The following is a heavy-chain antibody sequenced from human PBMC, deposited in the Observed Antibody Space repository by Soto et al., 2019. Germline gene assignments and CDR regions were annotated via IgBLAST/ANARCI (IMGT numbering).Heavy chain of an antibody. Sequence: QVQLVQSGAEVKKPGSSVKVSCKASGGTFSSYAISWVRQAPGQGLEWMGGIIPIFGTANYAQQFQGRVTITADESTSTAYMGLSSLRSEDTAVYYCARSSGASDPDSYTRVPPFDYWGQGTLVTVSS. CDR2: IIPIFGTA. CDR1: GGTFSSYA. D-gene: IGHD5-18*01. V-gene: IGHV1-69*12. J-gene: IGHJ4*02. CDR3: ARSSGASDPDSYTRVPPFDY.